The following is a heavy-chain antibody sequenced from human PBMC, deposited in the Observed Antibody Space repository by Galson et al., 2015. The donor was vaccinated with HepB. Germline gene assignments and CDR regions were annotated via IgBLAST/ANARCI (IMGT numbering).Heavy chain of an antibody. V-gene: IGHV1-69*02. CDR3: ARSLRSGSYYDGYYYYGMDV. Sequence: SVKVSCKASGGTFSSYTISWVRQAPGQGLEWMGRIIPILGIANYAQKFQGRVTITADKSTSTAYMELSSLRSEDTAVYYCARSLRSGSYYDGYYYYGMDVWGQGTTVTVSS. CDR2: IIPILGIA. J-gene: IGHJ6*02. CDR1: GGTFSSYT. D-gene: IGHD1-26*01.